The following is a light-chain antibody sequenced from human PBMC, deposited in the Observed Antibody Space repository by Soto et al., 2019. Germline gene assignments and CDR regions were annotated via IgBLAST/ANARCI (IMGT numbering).Light chain of an antibody. V-gene: IGLV2-14*01. CDR1: SSDVGGSDY. CDR2: EVS. Sequence: QSVLTQPASVSGSPGQSITISCTGTSSDVGGSDYVSWYQHHPGKAPQLIISEVSNRPSGVSHRFSGSKSGNTASLTLSGLQADDETDYYCSSYLTSCFFVFGSGTKLTLL. CDR3: SSYLTSCFFV. J-gene: IGLJ1*01.